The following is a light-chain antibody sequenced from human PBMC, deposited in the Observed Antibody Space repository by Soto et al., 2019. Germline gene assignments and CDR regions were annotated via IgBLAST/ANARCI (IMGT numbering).Light chain of an antibody. CDR1: ESVSNN. CDR2: AAS. CDR3: QQYNKWPLP. V-gene: IGKV3-15*01. J-gene: IGKJ4*01. Sequence: EIVMTQSPATLSVSQGERATLSCRATESVSNNLALYQQKPGQAHTLLICAASTRATVIPARFSGSGSVTDFTLTISSLQSEDFAVYYCQQYNKWPLPFGGGTKVEIK.